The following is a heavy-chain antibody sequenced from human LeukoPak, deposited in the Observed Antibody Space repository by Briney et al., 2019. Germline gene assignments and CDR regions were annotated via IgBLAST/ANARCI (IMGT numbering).Heavy chain of an antibody. CDR2: INPSDGDT. CDR3: ARDCSGADCYSGNAFDI. Sequence: ASVKVSCKTSGYTFTDYYMQWVRQAPGQGLEWMGWINPSDGDTKSARKFQGRVTMTRDTSISTAYLELSRLTSDDTAIYYCARDCSGADCYSGNAFDIWGQGAMVTVSS. D-gene: IGHD2-15*01. CDR1: GYTFTDYY. J-gene: IGHJ3*02. V-gene: IGHV1-2*02.